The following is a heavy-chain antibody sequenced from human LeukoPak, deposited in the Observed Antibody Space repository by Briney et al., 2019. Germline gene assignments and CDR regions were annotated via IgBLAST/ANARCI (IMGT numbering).Heavy chain of an antibody. CDR1: GFTFSSYG. D-gene: IGHD1-14*01. V-gene: IGHV3-30*19. CDR3: ARYNEHYYYYGMDV. Sequence: GGSLRLSCAASGFTFSSYGMHWVRQAPGKGLEWVVVIWYDGSNKYYADSVKGRFTISRDNSKNTLYLQMNSLRAEDTAVYYCARYNEHYYYYGMDVWGQGTTVTVSS. J-gene: IGHJ6*02. CDR2: IWYDGSNK.